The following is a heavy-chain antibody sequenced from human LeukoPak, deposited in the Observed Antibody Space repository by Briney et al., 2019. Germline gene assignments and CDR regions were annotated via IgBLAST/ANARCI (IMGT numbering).Heavy chain of an antibody. Sequence: GASVKLSCKASGYTFTGYYLHWVRQAAGHGLEWMGWINPNSSGTNYAQKFQGRVTMTRDTSISTAYMELSRLRSDDTAVYYGARGYCSGGSCYRYNWFDPWGQGTLVSVSS. J-gene: IGHJ5*02. V-gene: IGHV1-2*02. CDR1: GYTFTGYY. CDR3: ARGYCSGGSCYRYNWFDP. CDR2: INPNSSGT. D-gene: IGHD2-15*01.